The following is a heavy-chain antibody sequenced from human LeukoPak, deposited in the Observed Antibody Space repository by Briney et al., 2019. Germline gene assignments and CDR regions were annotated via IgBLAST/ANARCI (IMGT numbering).Heavy chain of an antibody. CDR3: ARDGGGDYYAFDI. V-gene: IGHV4-30-4*01. CDR1: GGSISSGDYY. Sequence: SETLSLTCTVSGGSISSGDYYWSWIRQPPGKGLEWIGYIYYSGSTYYNPSLKSRVTISVDTSKNQFSLKLSSVTAADTAVYYCARDGGGDYYAFDIWGRGTMVTVSS. J-gene: IGHJ3*02. CDR2: IYYSGST. D-gene: IGHD2-21*02.